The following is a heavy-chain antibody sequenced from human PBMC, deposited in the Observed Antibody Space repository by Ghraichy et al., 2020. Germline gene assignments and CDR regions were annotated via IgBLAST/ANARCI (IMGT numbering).Heavy chain of an antibody. CDR3: AQYQDSNGYLAFDI. D-gene: IGHD3-22*01. V-gene: IGHV4-31*03. CDR2: IYYSGTT. Sequence: SETLSLTCTVSGGSISSGGFYWSWIRQHPGKALEWIGYIYYSGTTYYNPSLKSRVTISVNTSKNQFSLHLSSVTAADTAVYYWAQYQDSNGYLAFDIWGQGTMVTVCS. J-gene: IGHJ3*02. CDR1: GGSISSGGFY.